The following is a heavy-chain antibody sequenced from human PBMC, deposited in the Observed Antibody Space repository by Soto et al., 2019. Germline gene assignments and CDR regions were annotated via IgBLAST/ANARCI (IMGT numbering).Heavy chain of an antibody. D-gene: IGHD4-17*01. CDR2: IHGGGNSA. CDR1: GFTFSGYA. V-gene: IGHV3-23*01. Sequence: GGSLRLSCAASGFTFSGYAMSWVRQAPGKGLEWVSVIHGGGNSAYYADSVKGRFTISRDNSKNTLYLQMSSLRGEDTAVYYCAKNRGRVTTSWYFDYWGEGTLVTVSS. J-gene: IGHJ4*02. CDR3: AKNRGRVTTSWYFDY.